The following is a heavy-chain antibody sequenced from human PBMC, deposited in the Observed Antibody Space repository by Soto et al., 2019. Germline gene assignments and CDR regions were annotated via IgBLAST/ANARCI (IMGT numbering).Heavy chain of an antibody. J-gene: IGHJ4*02. V-gene: IGHV1-69*12. D-gene: IGHD2-21*02. CDR1: GGTFSSYA. Sequence: QVQLVQSGAEVKKPGSSVKVSCKASGGTFSSYAISWVRQAPGQGLEWRGGIIPIFGTANYAQTFQGRVTITADESPSTAYMELSSLRSEETAVYYCARVPPELHCGGDWYSGTFDYWGQGSMVTVSS. CDR3: ARVPPELHCGGDWYSGTFDY. CDR2: IIPIFGTA.